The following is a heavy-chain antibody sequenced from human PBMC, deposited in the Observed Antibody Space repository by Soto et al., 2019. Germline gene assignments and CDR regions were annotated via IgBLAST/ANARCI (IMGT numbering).Heavy chain of an antibody. Sequence: SETLSLTCAVYGGSFSGYYWSWIRQPPGKGVEGIGEINHSGSTNYNPSLKSRVTISVDTSKNQFSLKLSSVTAADTAVYYCARTVLYYYDSSGYYVGTHDAFDIWGQGTMVTVSS. D-gene: IGHD3-22*01. J-gene: IGHJ3*02. CDR1: GGSFSGYY. CDR3: ARTVLYYYDSSGYYVGTHDAFDI. CDR2: INHSGST. V-gene: IGHV4-34*01.